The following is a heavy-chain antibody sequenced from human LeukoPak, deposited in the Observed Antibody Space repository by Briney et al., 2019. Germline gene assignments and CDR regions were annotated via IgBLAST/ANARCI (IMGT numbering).Heavy chain of an antibody. CDR1: GGTFSDYA. J-gene: IGHJ6*04. D-gene: IGHD3-3*01. CDR3: AGIPVFGVVLHQEPV. Sequence: GASVKVSCKASGGTFSDYALNWVRQAPGQGLEWMGVFIPILGTANSTQKFQGRVTITADISTNPVYMELSSLRSEDTAVYFCAGIPVFGVVLHQEPVWGKGTTVTVSS. V-gene: IGHV1-69*10. CDR2: FIPILGTA.